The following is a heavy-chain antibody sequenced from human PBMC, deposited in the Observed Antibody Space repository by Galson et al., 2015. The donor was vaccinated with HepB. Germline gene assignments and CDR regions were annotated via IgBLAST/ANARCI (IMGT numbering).Heavy chain of an antibody. CDR1: GFTFSSYS. V-gene: IGHV3-48*02. CDR3: ARDASSHRIAVAHYYFDY. CDR2: ISSSSSTI. Sequence: SLRLSCAASGFTFSSYSMNWVRQAPGKGLEWASYISSSSSTIYYADSVKGRFTISRDNAKNSLYLQMNSLRDEDTAGYYCARDASSHRIAVAHYYFDYWGQGTLVTVSS. J-gene: IGHJ4*02. D-gene: IGHD6-19*01.